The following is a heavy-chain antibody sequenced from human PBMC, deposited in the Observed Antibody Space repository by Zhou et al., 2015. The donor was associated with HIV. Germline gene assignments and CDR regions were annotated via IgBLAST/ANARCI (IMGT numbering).Heavy chain of an antibody. Sequence: QVQLVQSGAEVKKPGSSVKVSCKASGGTFSSYAISWVRQAPGQGLEWMGGIIPIFGTANYAQKFQGRVTITADESTSTAYMELSSLRSEDTAVYYCASRSSVAGTGYYYYGMDVWGQGDHGSPSP. CDR1: GGTFSSYA. CDR2: IIPIFGTA. D-gene: IGHD6-19*01. V-gene: IGHV1-69*12. CDR3: ASRSSVAGTGYYYYGMDV. J-gene: IGHJ6*02.